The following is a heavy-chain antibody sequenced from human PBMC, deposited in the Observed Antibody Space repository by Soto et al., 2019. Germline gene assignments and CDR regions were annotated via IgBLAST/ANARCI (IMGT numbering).Heavy chain of an antibody. J-gene: IGHJ6*02. V-gene: IGHV3-11*01. CDR2: ISSSGSTI. D-gene: IGHD3-10*01. Sequence: QVQLVESGGGLVKPGGSLRLSCAASGFTFSDYYMSWIRQAPGKGLEWVSYISSSGSTIYYADSVKGRFTLSRDNAKKSLYLQMNRLRAEDTAVYYCASLYGSGSYFGYYSGMDGWGQGTTVTVSS. CDR3: ASLYGSGSYFGYYSGMDG. CDR1: GFTFSDYY.